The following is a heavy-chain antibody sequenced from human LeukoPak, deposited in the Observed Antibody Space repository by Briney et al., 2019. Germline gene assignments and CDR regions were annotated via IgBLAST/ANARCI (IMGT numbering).Heavy chain of an antibody. CDR1: GYTFTRYS. V-gene: IGHV1-18*01. CDR3: ARDHGLSGGSCFDTFDI. D-gene: IGHD2-15*01. Sequence: ASLRDSLQAAGYTFTRYSIMWVRQAPGQKLEWLGWISGYNDDTNYPQKLQGRVTMTTDTSTSTAYMELRSLTSDDTAVYYCARDHGLSGGSCFDTFDIWGRGTMVTVSS. J-gene: IGHJ3*02. CDR2: ISGYNDDT.